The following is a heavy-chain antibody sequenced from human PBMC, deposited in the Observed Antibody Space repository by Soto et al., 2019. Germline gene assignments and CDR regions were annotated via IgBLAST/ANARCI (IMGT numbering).Heavy chain of an antibody. CDR3: ARALGGRVPAAMKSAFDI. Sequence: GASVKVSCKASGYTFTSYYMHWARQAPGQGLEWMGIINPSGGSTSYAQKFQGRVTMTRDTSTSTVYMELSSLRSEDTAVYYCARALGGRVPAAMKSAFDIWGQGTMVTVS. CDR1: GYTFTSYY. D-gene: IGHD2-2*01. CDR2: INPSGGST. V-gene: IGHV1-46*01. J-gene: IGHJ3*02.